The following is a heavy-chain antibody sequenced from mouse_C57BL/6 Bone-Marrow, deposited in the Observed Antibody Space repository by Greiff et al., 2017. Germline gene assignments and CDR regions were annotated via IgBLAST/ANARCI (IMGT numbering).Heavy chain of an antibody. J-gene: IGHJ2*01. CDR3: ARERTMVTTGCHYFDY. D-gene: IGHD2-2*01. Sequence: QVLLQQSGAELARPGASVKLSCKASGYTFTSYGISWVKQRTGQGLEWIGEIYPRSGNTYYNEKFKGKATLTADKSSSTAYMELRSLTSEDSAVYFCARERTMVTTGCHYFDYWGQGTTLTVSS. CDR1: GYTFTSYG. CDR2: IYPRSGNT. V-gene: IGHV1-81*01.